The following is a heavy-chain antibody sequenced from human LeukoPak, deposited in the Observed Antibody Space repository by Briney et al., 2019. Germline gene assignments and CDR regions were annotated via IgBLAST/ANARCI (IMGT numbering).Heavy chain of an antibody. CDR2: IYYSGST. Sequence: SETLSLTCTVSGGSISCGGYYWSWIRQHPVKGLERIGYIYYSGSTYYSPTLKSRVTISVDTSKNQFSLKLSSVTAADAGVYYCARDWDVWGQGTTVTVSS. V-gene: IGHV4-31*03. CDR3: ARDWDV. CDR1: GGSISCGGYY. J-gene: IGHJ6*02.